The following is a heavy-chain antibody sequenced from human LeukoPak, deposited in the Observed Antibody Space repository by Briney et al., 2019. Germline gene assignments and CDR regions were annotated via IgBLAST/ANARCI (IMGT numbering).Heavy chain of an antibody. V-gene: IGHV1-69*05. CDR3: ARDLMIVVVTTPGAFDI. D-gene: IGHD3-22*01. CDR1: GGTFSSYA. Sequence: ASVKVSCKASGGTFSSYAISWVRQAPGQGLEWMGGIIPIFGTANYAQKFQGRVTITTDESTSTAYMELSSLRSEDTAVYYCARDLMIVVVTTPGAFDIWGQGTMVTVSS. J-gene: IGHJ3*02. CDR2: IIPIFGTA.